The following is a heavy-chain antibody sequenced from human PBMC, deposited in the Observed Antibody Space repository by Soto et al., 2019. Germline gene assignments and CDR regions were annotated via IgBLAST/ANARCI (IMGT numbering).Heavy chain of an antibody. D-gene: IGHD6-13*01. V-gene: IGHV3-23*01. CDR2: ISGSAGST. CDR3: AKAGGAAGTVDYFDY. CDR1: GFTFNTFS. Sequence: XGSLRLSCPASGFTFNTFSINWVRQSPGKGLEWVSVISGSAGSTYYAESVKGRFTITRDNSENTLYLQMSSLRAEDTAVYYCAKAGGAAGTVDYFDYWGQGTLVTVSS. J-gene: IGHJ4*02.